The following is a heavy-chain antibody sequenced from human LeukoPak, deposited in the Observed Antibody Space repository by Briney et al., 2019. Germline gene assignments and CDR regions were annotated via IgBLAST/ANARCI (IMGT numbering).Heavy chain of an antibody. V-gene: IGHV4-38-2*02. CDR1: GYSISSGYY. CDR2: IYHSGST. D-gene: IGHD4-17*01. J-gene: IGHJ4*02. CDR3: ASSDGDLSFDY. Sequence: PSETLSLTCTVSGYSISSGYYWGWTRQPPGKGLEWIGSIYHSGSTYYNPSLKSRVTMSVDTSKNQFSLKLSSVTAADTAVYYCASSDGDLSFDYWGQGTLVTVSS.